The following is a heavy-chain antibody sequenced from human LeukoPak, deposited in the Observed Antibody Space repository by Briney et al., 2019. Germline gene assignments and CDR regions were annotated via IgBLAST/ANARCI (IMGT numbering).Heavy chain of an antibody. V-gene: IGHV4-59*02. J-gene: IGHJ4*02. Sequence: SETLSLTCTVSGGSVSSYYWSWIRQPPGKGLEWIGYFSYSGNTNYNPSLKSRVTISVDTSKNQFSLKLNSVTAADTAVYYCAGKAGYSYGLDYWGQGTLVTVSS. CDR1: GGSVSSYY. CDR3: AGKAGYSYGLDY. D-gene: IGHD5-18*01. CDR2: FSYSGNT.